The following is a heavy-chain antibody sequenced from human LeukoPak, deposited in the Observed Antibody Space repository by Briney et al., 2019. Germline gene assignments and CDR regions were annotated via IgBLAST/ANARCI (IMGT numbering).Heavy chain of an antibody. D-gene: IGHD3-10*01. CDR2: IIPIFGTA. V-gene: IGHV1-69*13. Sequence: ASVKVSCKASGGTFSSYAISWVRQAPGQGLEWMGGIIPIFGTANYAQKFQGRVTITADESTSTVYMELSSLRSDDTAVYYCARTAEVRGAFDIWGQGTMVTVSS. CDR1: GGTFSSYA. CDR3: ARTAEVRGAFDI. J-gene: IGHJ3*02.